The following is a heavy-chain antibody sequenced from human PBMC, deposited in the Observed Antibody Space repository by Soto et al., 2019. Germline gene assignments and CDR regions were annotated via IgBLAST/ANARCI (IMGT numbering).Heavy chain of an antibody. J-gene: IGHJ4*02. CDR3: AHRASLQGNWYGGYFDS. V-gene: IGHV2-5*02. CDR1: GFSLSTSGVG. Sequence: QITLEESGPPRVKPTQTLTLTCIFSGFSLSTSGVGVGWIRQPPGKALEWLAFIYWDDDKRYSPSLRSRLTITKDTSGQQVALTMTHKDPADTATYFCAHRASLQGNWYGGYFDSWGQGTLVTVSS. D-gene: IGHD1-1*01. CDR2: IYWDDDK.